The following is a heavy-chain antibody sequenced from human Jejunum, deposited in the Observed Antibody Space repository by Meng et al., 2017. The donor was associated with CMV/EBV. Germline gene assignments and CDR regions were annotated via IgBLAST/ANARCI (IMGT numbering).Heavy chain of an antibody. CDR3: TRNLPNVEMATITLDY. CDR1: GAYD. J-gene: IGHJ4*02. Sequence: GAYDMSWVRQAPGKGLEWVGFIRSKAYGGTTEYAASVKGRFIISRDDSKSIAYLQMNSLKTEDTAVYYCTRNLPNVEMATITLDYWGQGTLVTVSS. V-gene: IGHV3-49*04. CDR2: IRSKAYGGTT. D-gene: IGHD5-24*01.